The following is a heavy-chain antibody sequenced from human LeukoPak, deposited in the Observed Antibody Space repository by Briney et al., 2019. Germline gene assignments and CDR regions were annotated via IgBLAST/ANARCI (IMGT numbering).Heavy chain of an antibody. Sequence: SVKVSCKASGGTFSSYAISWVRQAPGQGLEWMGGIIPIFGTANYAQKFQGRVTITTDESTSTAYVELSSLRSEDTAVYYCARSKEKGRDGYNYLDYWGQGTLVTVSS. J-gene: IGHJ4*02. CDR3: ARSKEKGRDGYNYLDY. V-gene: IGHV1-69*05. CDR1: GGTFSSYA. D-gene: IGHD5-24*01. CDR2: IIPIFGTA.